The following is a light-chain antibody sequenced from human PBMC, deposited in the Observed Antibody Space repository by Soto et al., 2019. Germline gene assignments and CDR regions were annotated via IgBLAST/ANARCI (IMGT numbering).Light chain of an antibody. J-gene: IGKJ1*01. Sequence: DIQMTQSPSTLSASVGDRVTITCRASHSISSWLAWYQQIPGKAPKLLIYKASSLQSGVPSRFSGSGSETEFTLTISSLQPDDFATYYCQQYNSYSETFGQGTKVDIK. CDR3: QQYNSYSET. CDR1: HSISSW. CDR2: KAS. V-gene: IGKV1-5*03.